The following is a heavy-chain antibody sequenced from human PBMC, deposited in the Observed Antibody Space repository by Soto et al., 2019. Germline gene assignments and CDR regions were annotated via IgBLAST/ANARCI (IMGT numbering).Heavy chain of an antibody. CDR1: DGTISGSS. CDR2: IYYTGGT. Sequence: SETLSLTCTASDGTISGSSWNWIRQPPGKGLEWIGYIYYTGGTKYNPSLKSRVTTSLDTSKSQFSLRLTSVTAEDTGVYYCAKDKWRRARSSLDSWGHGTLVTVSS. J-gene: IGHJ5*01. CDR3: AKDKWRRARSSLDS. V-gene: IGHV4-59*01. D-gene: IGHD5-12*01.